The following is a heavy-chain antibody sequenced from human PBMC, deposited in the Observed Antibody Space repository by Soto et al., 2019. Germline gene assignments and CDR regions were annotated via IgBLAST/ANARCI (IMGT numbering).Heavy chain of an antibody. J-gene: IGHJ6*02. Sequence: PGGSLRLSCAASGFTFSSYSMNWVRQAPGKGLEWVSYISSSSSTIYYADSVKGRFTISRDNAKVSLYLQMNSLRDEDTAVYYCARVKGSNDCLTGYYNYYYYGMDVWGPGTTVTVSS. D-gene: IGHD3-9*01. V-gene: IGHV3-48*02. CDR1: GFTFSSYS. CDR3: ARVKGSNDCLTGYYNYYYYGMDV. CDR2: ISSSSSTI.